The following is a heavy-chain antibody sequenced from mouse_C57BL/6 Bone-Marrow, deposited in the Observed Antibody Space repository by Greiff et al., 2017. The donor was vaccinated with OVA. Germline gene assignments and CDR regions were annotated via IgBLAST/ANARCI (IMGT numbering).Heavy chain of an antibody. V-gene: IGHV1-82*01. CDR2: IYPGDGDT. CDR3: ARKLLYAY. Sequence: QVQLQQSGPELVKPGASVKISCKASGYAFSSSWMNWVKQRPGKGLEWIGRIYPGDGDTNYNGKFKGKATLTADKSSSTAYMQLSSLTSEDSAVYFCARKLLYAYWGQGTLVTVSA. J-gene: IGHJ3*01. CDR1: GYAFSSSW. D-gene: IGHD2-12*01.